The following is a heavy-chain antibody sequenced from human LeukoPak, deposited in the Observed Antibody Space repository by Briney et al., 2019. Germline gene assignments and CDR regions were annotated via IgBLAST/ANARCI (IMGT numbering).Heavy chain of an antibody. CDR3: ARGIYGDYGLGY. Sequence: PSETLSLTCTVSGGSISSYYWSWIRQPAGKGLEWIGRVYSDGRNYNPSFESRVTMSVDMPKNYFSLKLNSVTAADTAVYYCARGIYGDYGLGYWGQGILVTVSS. CDR2: VYSDGR. J-gene: IGHJ4*02. CDR1: GGSISSYY. D-gene: IGHD4-17*01. V-gene: IGHV4-4*07.